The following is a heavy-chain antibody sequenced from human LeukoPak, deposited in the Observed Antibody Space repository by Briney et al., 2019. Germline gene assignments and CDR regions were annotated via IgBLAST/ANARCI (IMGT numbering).Heavy chain of an antibody. CDR3: AKADGSYKTLIDY. CDR1: GFTFSICA. D-gene: IGHD3-10*01. Sequence: GGSLRLSCAASGFTFSICAMNWVRQAPGKGLEWVSGISGSGGSTYYADSVKGRFTISRDSSKNTVYLQMNSLRAEDTAVYYCAKADGSYKTLIDYWGQGTLVTVSS. J-gene: IGHJ4*02. V-gene: IGHV3-23*01. CDR2: ISGSGGST.